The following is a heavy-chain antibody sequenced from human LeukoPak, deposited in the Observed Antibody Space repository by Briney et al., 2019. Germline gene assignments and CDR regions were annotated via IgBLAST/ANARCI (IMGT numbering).Heavy chain of an antibody. CDR2: ISYDGSNK. CDR1: GFTFSSYG. J-gene: IGHJ4*02. V-gene: IGHV3-30*03. CDR3: AREAPIDY. Sequence: GGSLRLSCAASGFTFSSYGMHWVRRAPGKGLEWVAVISYDGSNKYYADSVKGRFTISRDNSKNTLYLQMDSLRAEDTAVYYCAREAPIDYWGQGTLVTVSS.